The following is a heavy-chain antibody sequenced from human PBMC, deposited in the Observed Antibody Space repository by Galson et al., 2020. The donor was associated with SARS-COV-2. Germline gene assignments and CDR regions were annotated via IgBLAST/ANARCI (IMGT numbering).Heavy chain of an antibody. D-gene: IGHD3-22*01. CDR2: ISYDGSNT. V-gene: IGHV3-30*18. CDR1: RLRFSTYD. CDR3: VKDYGYDSSGYYPYNAFDI. J-gene: IGHJ3*02. Sequence: GGSLRLSCAASRLRFSTYDMHWVRQAPGKGPEWVAVISYDGSNTYYADSVKGRFTISRDNSKNALFLQMNSLRAEDTAAYYCVKDYGYDSSGYYPYNAFDIWGQGTMVIVSS.